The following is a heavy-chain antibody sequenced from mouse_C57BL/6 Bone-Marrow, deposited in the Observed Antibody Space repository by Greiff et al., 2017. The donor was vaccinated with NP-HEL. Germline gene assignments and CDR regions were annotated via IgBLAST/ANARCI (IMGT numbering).Heavy chain of an antibody. Sequence: EVQVVESGGGLVKPGGSLKLSCAASGFTFSSYAMSWVRQTPEKRLEWVATISDGGSYTYYPDNVKGRFTISRDNAKNNLYLQMSHLKSEDTAMYYCARNYGSPYWYFDVWGTGTTVTVSS. CDR3: ARNYGSPYWYFDV. D-gene: IGHD1-1*01. J-gene: IGHJ1*03. V-gene: IGHV5-4*01. CDR1: GFTFSSYA. CDR2: ISDGGSYT.